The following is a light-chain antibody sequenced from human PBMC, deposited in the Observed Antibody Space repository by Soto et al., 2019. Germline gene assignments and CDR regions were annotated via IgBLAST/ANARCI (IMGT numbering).Light chain of an antibody. CDR2: KAS. CDR1: QSISSW. Sequence: DIQMTQSPSTLSASVGDRVTITCRASQSISSWSAWYQQKPGTAPKLLMYKASSLQSGVPSRFSGSGSGTEFTLTISSLQPDDFATHYCQQYRSYPSTFGQGTKLEIK. CDR3: QQYRSYPST. V-gene: IGKV1-5*03. J-gene: IGKJ2*01.